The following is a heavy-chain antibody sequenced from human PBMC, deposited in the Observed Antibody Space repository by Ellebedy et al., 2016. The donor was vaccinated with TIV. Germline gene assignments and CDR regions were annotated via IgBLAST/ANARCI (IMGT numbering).Heavy chain of an antibody. Sequence: MPSETLSLTFPVSGGSISSYYRSWIRQPPGKGLEWIGYIYYSGSTNYNPSLKSRVTISVDTSKNQFSLKLSSVTAADTAVYYCARDRIAVAGYYYYGMDVWGQGTTVTVSS. V-gene: IGHV4-59*01. CDR1: GGSISSYY. CDR2: IYYSGST. J-gene: IGHJ6*02. CDR3: ARDRIAVAGYYYYGMDV. D-gene: IGHD6-19*01.